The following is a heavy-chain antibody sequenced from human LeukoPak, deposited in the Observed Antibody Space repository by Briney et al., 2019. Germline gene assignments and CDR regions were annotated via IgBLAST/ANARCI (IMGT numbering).Heavy chain of an antibody. CDR3: ARQQIFGVVIAQLGY. CDR1: GYTFTGYY. Sequence: ASVKVSCKASGYTFTGYYMHWVRQAPGQGLEWMGWINAGNGNTKYSQKFRGRVTITRDTSASTVYMELSSLRSEDTAVYYCARQQIFGVVIAQLGYWGQGTLVTVSS. CDR2: INAGNGNT. J-gene: IGHJ4*02. D-gene: IGHD3-3*01. V-gene: IGHV1-3*01.